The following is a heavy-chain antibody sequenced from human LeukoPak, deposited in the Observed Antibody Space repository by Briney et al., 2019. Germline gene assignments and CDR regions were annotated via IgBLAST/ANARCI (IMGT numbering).Heavy chain of an antibody. Sequence: GGSLRLSCAASGFTFSSYGMHWVRQAPGKGLEWVAFIRYDGSNKYYADSVKGRFTISRDNSKNTLYLQMNSLRAEDTAVYYCARVEGYCSSTSCYGEYFQHWGQGTLVTVSS. J-gene: IGHJ1*01. D-gene: IGHD2-2*01. V-gene: IGHV3-30*02. CDR3: ARVEGYCSSTSCYGEYFQH. CDR1: GFTFSSYG. CDR2: IRYDGSNK.